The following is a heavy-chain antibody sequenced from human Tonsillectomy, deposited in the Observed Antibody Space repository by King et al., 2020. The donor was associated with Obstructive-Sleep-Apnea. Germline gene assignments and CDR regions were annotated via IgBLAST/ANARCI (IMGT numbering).Heavy chain of an antibody. CDR1: CGAVSTYY. J-gene: IGHJ4*02. CDR3: ARVDCSGGSGYPGY. V-gene: IGHV4-59*02. CDR2: IYYSGST. Sequence: QLQESGPGLVKPSEILSLTCTVSCGAVSTYYWSWIRQPPGKGLGWIGYIYYSGSTNYNRSLKSRVTISLDTPNNQVSLKLSSVTAADTAVYYCARVDCSGGSGYPGYWGQGTLVTVSS. D-gene: IGHD2-15*01.